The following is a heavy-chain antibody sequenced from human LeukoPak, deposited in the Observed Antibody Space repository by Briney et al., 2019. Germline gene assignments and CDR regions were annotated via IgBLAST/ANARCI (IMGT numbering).Heavy chain of an antibody. CDR3: ATYSTASVGFHY. D-gene: IGHD6-13*01. J-gene: IGHJ4*02. CDR1: GGSIRSSYYY. V-gene: IGHV4-61*05. Sequence: SETLSLTCTVSGGSIRSSYYYWGWVRQPPGEGLEWIGYVFYTGSTNYNPSLESRVTISVDTSKNQVSLKLTSMTAADTAVYYCATYSTASVGFHYWGRGTLVTVSS. CDR2: VFYTGST.